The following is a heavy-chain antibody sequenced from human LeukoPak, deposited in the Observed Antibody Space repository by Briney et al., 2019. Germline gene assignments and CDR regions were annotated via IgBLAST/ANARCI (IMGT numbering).Heavy chain of an antibody. D-gene: IGHD4-11*01. Sequence: SETLSLTCTVSGGSISSYYWSWIRQPPGEGLEWIGYIYYSGSTNYNPSLKSRVTISVDTSKNQFSLKLSSVTAADTAVYYCAREGSNYSNWFDPWGQGTLVTVSS. CDR3: AREGSNYSNWFDP. V-gene: IGHV4-59*01. J-gene: IGHJ5*02. CDR2: IYYSGST. CDR1: GGSISSYY.